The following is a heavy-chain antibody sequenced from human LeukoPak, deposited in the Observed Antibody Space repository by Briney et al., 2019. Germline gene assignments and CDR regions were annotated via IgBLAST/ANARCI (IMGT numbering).Heavy chain of an antibody. CDR2: INPNSGGK. CDR3: ALSQQGDYYDSSGYYRRGY. V-gene: IGHV1-2*02. CDR1: VYPFTGYY. Sequence: ASVKVSCKASVYPFTGYYMHWVRQAPGQGLEWMGWINPNSGGKNYAQKLKDRVTMTRDTSISTAYIEQSRLMCGDTPVYYCALSQQGDYYDSSGYYRRGYWGQGTLVTVSS. J-gene: IGHJ4*02. D-gene: IGHD3-22*01.